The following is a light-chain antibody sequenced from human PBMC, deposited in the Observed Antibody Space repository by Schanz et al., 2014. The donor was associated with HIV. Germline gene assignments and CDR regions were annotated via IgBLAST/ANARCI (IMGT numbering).Light chain of an antibody. CDR1: QTVSNN. Sequence: EIVMTQSPGTLSVSPGERATLSCRASQTVSNNLAWYQQKPGQAPRLLIYGASTRVTGIPARFSGSGSGTEFTLTISSLQSEDFAIYYCQQCVNWPQFTFGQGTKVEI. CDR2: GAS. V-gene: IGKV3-15*01. J-gene: IGKJ2*01. CDR3: QQCVNWPQFT.